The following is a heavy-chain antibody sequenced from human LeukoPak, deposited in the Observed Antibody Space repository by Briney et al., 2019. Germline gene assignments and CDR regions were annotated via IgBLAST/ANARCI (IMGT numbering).Heavy chain of an antibody. D-gene: IGHD6-13*01. CDR3: ARPAGGSSWLPLDY. CDR1: GGSISSYY. V-gene: IGHV4-34*01. CDR2: INHTGNT. J-gene: IGHJ4*02. Sequence: PSETLSLTCTVSGGSISSYYWSWIRQPPGKGLEWIGEINHTGNTNYHPSLKSRVTISVDTSKNQFSLKLSSVTAADTAVYYCARPAGGSSWLPLDYWGQGTLVTVSS.